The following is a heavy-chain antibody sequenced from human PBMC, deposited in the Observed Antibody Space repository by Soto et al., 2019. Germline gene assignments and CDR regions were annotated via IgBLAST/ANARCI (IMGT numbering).Heavy chain of an antibody. CDR2: IYPGDSDT. CDR3: ARRNYYGSGSYDLDY. CDR1: GYSFTSYW. Sequence: GESLKISCKGSGYSFTSYWIGWVRQMPGKGLEWMGMIYPGDSDTRYSPSFQGQVSISVAKSINTAHLQWSSLQDSDTAMYYCARRNYYGSGSYDLDYWGQGTLVTVSS. D-gene: IGHD3-10*01. J-gene: IGHJ4*02. V-gene: IGHV5-51*01.